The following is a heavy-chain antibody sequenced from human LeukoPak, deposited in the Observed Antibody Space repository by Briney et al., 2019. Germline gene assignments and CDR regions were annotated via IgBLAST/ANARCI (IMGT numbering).Heavy chain of an antibody. CDR2: ISSSSSYI. J-gene: IGHJ6*04. V-gene: IGHV3-21*01. CDR1: RFTFSSYS. Sequence: GGSLRLSCAASRFTFSSYSMNWVRQAPGKGLDWVSSISSSSSYIYYADSVKGRFTISRDNAKNSLYLQMNSLRAEDTAVYYCARPSRLTGMDVWGKGTTVTVSS. CDR3: ARPSRLTGMDV. D-gene: IGHD2-2*01.